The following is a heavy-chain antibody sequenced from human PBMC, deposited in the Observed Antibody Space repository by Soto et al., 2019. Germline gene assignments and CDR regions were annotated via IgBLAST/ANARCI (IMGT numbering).Heavy chain of an antibody. D-gene: IGHD1-26*01. CDR2: IYYSGST. CDR1: GGSISSSSYY. Sequence: SETLSLTCTVSGGSISSSSYYWGWIRQPPGKGLEWIGSIYYSGSTYYNPSLKSRVTISVDTSKNRFSLKLSSVTAADTAVYYCARRGSGSYFFGGMDVWGQGTTVTVSS. V-gene: IGHV4-39*01. J-gene: IGHJ6*02. CDR3: ARRGSGSYFFGGMDV.